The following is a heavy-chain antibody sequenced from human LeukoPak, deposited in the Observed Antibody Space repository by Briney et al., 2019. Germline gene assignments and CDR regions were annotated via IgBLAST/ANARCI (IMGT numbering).Heavy chain of an antibody. CDR1: GYTLTNSY. D-gene: IGHD3-10*01. V-gene: IGHV1-46*01. CDR3: ARARDPDGSGSYDRFDP. J-gene: IGHJ5*02. CDR2: INPDGGNT. Sequence: ASVKVSCKASGYTLTNSYIHWVRQAPGQVLEWMGLINPDGGNTNYAQNFQGRVTLTRDTSTSTVYMELSSLRSEDTAVYYCARARDPDGSGSYDRFDPWGQGTLVTVSS.